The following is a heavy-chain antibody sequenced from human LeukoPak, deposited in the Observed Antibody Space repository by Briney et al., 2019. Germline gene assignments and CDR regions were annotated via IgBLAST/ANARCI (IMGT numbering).Heavy chain of an antibody. CDR3: AREGYDSSGYYLDY. CDR2: IYYSGST. V-gene: IGHV4-31*03. D-gene: IGHD3-22*01. CDR1: GGSISSGGYY. Sequence: SETLSLTCTVSGGSISSGGYYWSWIRQHPGKGLEWTGYIYYSGSTYYNPSLKSRVTISVDTSKNQFSLKLSSVTAADTAVYYCAREGYDSSGYYLDYWGQGTLVTVSS. J-gene: IGHJ4*02.